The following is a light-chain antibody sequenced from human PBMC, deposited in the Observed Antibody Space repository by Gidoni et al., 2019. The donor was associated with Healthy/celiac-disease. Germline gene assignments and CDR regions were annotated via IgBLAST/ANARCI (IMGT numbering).Light chain of an antibody. CDR3: SSYTSSSTYV. Sequence: QSALTQPASVAGSPGRSITISCTGTSSDVGGYNYVSWYQQHSGKAPQLMIYDVSNRPSGVSNRFSGSKSGNTASLTISGLQAEDEADYYCSSYTSSSTYVFGTGTKVTVL. CDR2: DVS. V-gene: IGLV2-14*03. J-gene: IGLJ1*01. CDR1: SSDVGGYNY.